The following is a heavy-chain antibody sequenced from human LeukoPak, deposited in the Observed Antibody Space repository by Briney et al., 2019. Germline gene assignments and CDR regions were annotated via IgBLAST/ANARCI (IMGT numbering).Heavy chain of an antibody. CDR3: ARGIVVVPAVMGAFDI. D-gene: IGHD2-2*01. V-gene: IGHV1-18*01. CDR1: GYTFTSYG. Sequence: GASVKVSCKPYGYTFTSYGISWVRQAPGQGLEWMGWISAYNGNTNYAQKLQGRVTMTTDTSTSAAYMELRSLRSDDTAVYYCARGIVVVPAVMGAFDIRGQGTMVTVSS. CDR2: ISAYNGNT. J-gene: IGHJ3*02.